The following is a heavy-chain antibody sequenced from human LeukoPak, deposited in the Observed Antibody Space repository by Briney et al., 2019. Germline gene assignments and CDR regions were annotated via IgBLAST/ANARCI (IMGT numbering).Heavy chain of an antibody. D-gene: IGHD6-6*01. V-gene: IGHV3-74*01. J-gene: IGHJ4*02. CDR3: ARDFLGSSSGD. Sequence: GGSLRLSCAASGFTFSSYWMHWVRQAPGKGLGWVSRINSDGSSTIYADSVKGRFTISRDNAKNTLYLQMNSLRAEDTAVYYCARDFLGSSSGDWGQGTLVTVSS. CDR2: INSDGSST. CDR1: GFTFSSYW.